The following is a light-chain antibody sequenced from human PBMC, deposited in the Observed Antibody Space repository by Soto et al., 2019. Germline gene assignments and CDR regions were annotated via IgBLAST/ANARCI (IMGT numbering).Light chain of an antibody. V-gene: IGKV3-20*01. J-gene: IGKJ2*01. CDR2: GAS. CDR1: QSVSSSSY. Sequence: EIVLTQSPGTLSLSPGERATLSCRASQSVSSSSYLAWYQQKPGQAPRLLIYGASSRATGIPARFSGSGSATDFTLTISRLEPEDFAVYYCRQYGSSPSYTFGQGTKLEIK. CDR3: RQYGSSPSYT.